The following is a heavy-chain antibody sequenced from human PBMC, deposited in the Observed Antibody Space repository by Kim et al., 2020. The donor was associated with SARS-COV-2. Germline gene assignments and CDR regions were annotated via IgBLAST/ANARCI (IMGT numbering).Heavy chain of an antibody. J-gene: IGHJ4*02. D-gene: IGHD6-13*01. CDR2: IFPGGAT. CDR3: ATRKIAAACFDD. CDR1: GITVSSCF. V-gene: IGHV3-53*03. Sequence: GGSLRLSCAASGITVSSCFLNWVRQTPGRGLEWLSVIFPGGATYYKESVGGRFIISRGNTSNKVLLQKMSRRGDEPAAYYCATRKIAAACFDDWGRGILV.